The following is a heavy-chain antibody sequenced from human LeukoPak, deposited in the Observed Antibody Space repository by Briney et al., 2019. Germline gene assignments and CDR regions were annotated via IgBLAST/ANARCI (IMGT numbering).Heavy chain of an antibody. D-gene: IGHD3-10*01. CDR3: ARGPGAYYGSGSYYRQSHYYFDY. CDR1: GGSFSGYY. CDR2: INHSGST. J-gene: IGHJ4*02. Sequence: PSETLSLTCAVYGGSFSGYYWSWIRQPPGKGLEWIGEINHSGSTNYNPSLRSRVTISVDTSKNQFSLKLSSVTAADTAVYYCARGPGAYYGSGSYYRQSHYYFDYWGQGTLVTVSS. V-gene: IGHV4-34*01.